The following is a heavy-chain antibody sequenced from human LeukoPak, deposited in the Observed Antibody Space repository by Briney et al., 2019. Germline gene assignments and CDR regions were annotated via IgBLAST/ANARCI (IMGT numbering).Heavy chain of an antibody. CDR3: ARVSIAVDGTGPFEDY. J-gene: IGHJ4*02. CDR1: GYTFTSYG. CDR2: ISAYNGNT. D-gene: IGHD6-19*01. Sequence: ASVKVSCKASGYTFTSYGISWVRQAPGQGLEWMGWISAYNGNTNYAQKLQGRVTMTTDTSTSTAYMELRSLRSDDTAVYYCARVSIAVDGTGPFEDYWGQGTLVTVSS. V-gene: IGHV1-18*01.